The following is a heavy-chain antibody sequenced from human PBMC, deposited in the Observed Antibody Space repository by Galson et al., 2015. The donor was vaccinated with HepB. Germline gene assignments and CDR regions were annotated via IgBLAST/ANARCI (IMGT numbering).Heavy chain of an antibody. CDR3: ARGRLLWFGELDNYHYSMDV. V-gene: IGHV1-69*13. J-gene: IGHJ6*02. CDR1: GGTFSSYA. Sequence: SVKVSCKASGGTFSSYAISWVRQAPGQGLEWMGGIVPIFGTANYAQKFQGRVTITADESTSTANMELSSLRSEDTAVYYCARGRLLWFGELDNYHYSMDVWGQGTTVTVSS. CDR2: IVPIFGTA. D-gene: IGHD3-10*01.